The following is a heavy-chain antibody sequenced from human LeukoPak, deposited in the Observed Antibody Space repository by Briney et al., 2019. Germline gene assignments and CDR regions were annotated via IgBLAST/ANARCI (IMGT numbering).Heavy chain of an antibody. J-gene: IGHJ4*02. CDR3: ARDLTCDY. CDR1: GFTFSSYA. Sequence: GGSLRLSCAASGFTFSSYAMSWVRQAPGKGLEWVSSISSSSSYIYYADSVKGRFTISRDNAKKSLYLQINSLRAEDTAVYYCARDLTCDYWGQGTLVTVSS. V-gene: IGHV3-21*01. D-gene: IGHD1-14*01. CDR2: ISSSSSYI.